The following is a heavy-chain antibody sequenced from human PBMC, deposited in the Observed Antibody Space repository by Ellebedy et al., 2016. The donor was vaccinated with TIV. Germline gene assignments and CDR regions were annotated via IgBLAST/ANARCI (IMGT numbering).Heavy chain of an antibody. CDR2: IDPSDSYT. CDR1: GYSFTSYW. V-gene: IGHV5-10-1*01. CDR3: ASVCVWCMAAFPKAYYYYGMDV. Sequence: GESLKISXKGSGYSFTSYWISWVRQMPGKGLEWMGRIDPSDSYTNYSPSFQGHVTISADKSISTAYLQWSSLKASDTAMYYCASVCVWCMAAFPKAYYYYGMDVWGQGTTVTVSS. D-gene: IGHD2-8*02. J-gene: IGHJ6*02.